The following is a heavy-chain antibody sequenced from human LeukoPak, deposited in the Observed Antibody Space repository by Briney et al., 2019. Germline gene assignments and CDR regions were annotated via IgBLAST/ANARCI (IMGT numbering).Heavy chain of an antibody. J-gene: IGHJ4*02. CDR2: IKQDGNQK. CDR1: GFTFSSYG. D-gene: IGHD5-24*01. Sequence: GGSLRLSCAASGFTFSSYGMHWVRQAPGKGLEWVANIKQDGNQKYYVDSVKGRFTISRDNTKNSLYLQMNSLGAEDTAVYYCARPRSRDGYNPPGYWGQGTLVTVSS. V-gene: IGHV3-7*01. CDR3: ARPRSRDGYNPPGY.